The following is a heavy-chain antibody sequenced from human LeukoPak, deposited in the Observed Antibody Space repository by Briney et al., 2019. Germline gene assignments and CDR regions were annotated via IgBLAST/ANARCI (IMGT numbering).Heavy chain of an antibody. CDR3: PRGHGESSPGIDP. D-gene: IGHD4-17*01. CDR2: ISSSGSLI. J-gene: IGHJ5*02. V-gene: IGHV3-48*03. Sequence: PGGSLRLSCAASGFIFSSYEMNWVRQAPGKGLEWISYISSSGSLIYYADSVKGRFTISRDNAKNSLYLQMNSLRAEDTAVYYCPRGHGESSPGIDPWGQGTLVTVSS. CDR1: GFIFSSYE.